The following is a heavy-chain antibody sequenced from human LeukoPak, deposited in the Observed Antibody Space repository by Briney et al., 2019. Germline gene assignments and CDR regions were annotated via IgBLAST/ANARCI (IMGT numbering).Heavy chain of an antibody. J-gene: IGHJ4*02. CDR1: GGSISSGSYY. V-gene: IGHV4-61*02. Sequence: SQTLSLTCTVSGGSISSGSYYWSWIRQPAGKGLEWIGRIYTSGSTNYNPSLKSRVTISVDTSKNQFSLKLSSVTAADTAVYYCARAPYSSGWPGSFDYWGQGTLVTVSS. CDR3: ARAPYSSGWPGSFDY. D-gene: IGHD6-19*01. CDR2: IYTSGST.